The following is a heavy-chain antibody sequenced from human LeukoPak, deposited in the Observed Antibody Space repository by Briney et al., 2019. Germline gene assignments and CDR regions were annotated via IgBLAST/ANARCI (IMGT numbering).Heavy chain of an antibody. CDR2: IYYSGST. V-gene: IGHV4-61*05. CDR3: ARAASWYSVFDS. D-gene: IGHD6-13*01. CDR1: GGSISSSNYY. Sequence: SETLSLTCTVSGGSISSSNYYWGWIRQPPGKGLEWIGNIYYSGSTDYNPSLKSRVTISVDTSKNQFSLKLSSVTAADTAVYFCARAASWYSVFDSWGQGTLVTVSS. J-gene: IGHJ4*02.